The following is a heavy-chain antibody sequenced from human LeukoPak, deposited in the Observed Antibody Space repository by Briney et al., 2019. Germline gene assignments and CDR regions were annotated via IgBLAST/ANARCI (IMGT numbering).Heavy chain of an antibody. D-gene: IGHD1-26*01. V-gene: IGHV4-34*01. CDR3: ARDSVAGSYLGY. CDR2: INHSGST. Sequence: SETLSLTCAVSGGSFSGYYWSWIRQPPGKGLEWIGEINHSGSTNYNPSLKSRVTISVDTSKNQFSLKLSSVTAADTAVYYCARDSVAGSYLGYWGQGTLVTVSS. J-gene: IGHJ4*02. CDR1: GGSFSGYY.